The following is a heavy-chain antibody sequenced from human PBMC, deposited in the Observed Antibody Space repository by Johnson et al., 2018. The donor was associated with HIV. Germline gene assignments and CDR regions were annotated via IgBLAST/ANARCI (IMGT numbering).Heavy chain of an antibody. D-gene: IGHD5-18*01. CDR3: AGRVRRGYSYGWDAFDI. Sequence: VQLVESGGGVVRPGGSLRLSCAASGFTFDDYGMSWVRQAPGKGLEWVSGINWNGGSTGYADSVKGRFTISRDNAKNSLYLQMNRLRAEDTALYYCAGRVRRGYSYGWDAFDIWGQGTMVTVSS. J-gene: IGHJ3*02. CDR2: INWNGGST. V-gene: IGHV3-20*04. CDR1: GFTFDDYG.